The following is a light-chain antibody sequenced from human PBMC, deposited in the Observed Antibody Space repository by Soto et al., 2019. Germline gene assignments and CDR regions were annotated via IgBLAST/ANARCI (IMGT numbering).Light chain of an antibody. V-gene: IGKV3-20*01. Sequence: EIVLTQSPGTLSLSPGERATLSCRASQSVSSHLAWYQQRPGQAPRLLIYGASSRATGIPDRFSGSGSGTDFTLTISSLEPEDFALYYCQQYGNSPPLTFGGGTKVEIK. J-gene: IGKJ4*01. CDR1: QSVSSH. CDR3: QQYGNSPPLT. CDR2: GAS.